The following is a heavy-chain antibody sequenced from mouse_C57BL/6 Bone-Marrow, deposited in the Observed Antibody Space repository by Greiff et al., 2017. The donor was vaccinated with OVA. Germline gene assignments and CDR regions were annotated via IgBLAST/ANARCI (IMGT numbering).Heavy chain of an antibody. CDR1: GYTFTDYY. CDR2: INPNNGGT. D-gene: IGHD2-3*01. J-gene: IGHJ3*01. Sequence: VQLQQSGPELVKPGASVKISCKASGYTFTDYYMNWVKQSHGKSLEWIGDINPNNGGTSYNQKFKGKATLTVDKSSSTAYMELRSLTSEDSAVYYCARYGGYYGFAYWGQGTLVTVSA. V-gene: IGHV1-26*01. CDR3: ARYGGYYGFAY.